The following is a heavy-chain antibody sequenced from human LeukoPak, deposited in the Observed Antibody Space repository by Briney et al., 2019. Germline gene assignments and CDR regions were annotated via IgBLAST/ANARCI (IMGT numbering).Heavy chain of an antibody. V-gene: IGHV1-69*06. CDR1: GGTFSSYA. CDR3: ARGGYYYDSSGYYSHDY. Sequence: GASVKVSCKASGGTFSSYAISWVRQAPGQGLEWMGGIIPIFGTANYAQKFQGRVTITADKSTSTAYMELSSLRSEDTAVYYCARGGYYYDSSGYYSHDYWGQGTLVTVSS. J-gene: IGHJ4*02. D-gene: IGHD3-22*01. CDR2: IIPIFGTA.